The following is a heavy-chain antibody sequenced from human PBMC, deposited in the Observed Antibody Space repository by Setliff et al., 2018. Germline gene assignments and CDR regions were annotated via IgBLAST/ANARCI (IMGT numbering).Heavy chain of an antibody. D-gene: IGHD5-12*01. CDR1: GYSFTSYW. V-gene: IGHV5-51*01. CDR2: IYPGDSDT. CDR3: ARNRVALYDAFDI. Sequence: GESLKISCKGSGYSFTSYWIGWVRQMPGKGLEWMGIIYPGDSDTRYSPSFQGRVTISADRSITTAYLQWSSLKASDTAIYYCARNRVALYDAFDIWGQGTMVTVSS. J-gene: IGHJ3*02.